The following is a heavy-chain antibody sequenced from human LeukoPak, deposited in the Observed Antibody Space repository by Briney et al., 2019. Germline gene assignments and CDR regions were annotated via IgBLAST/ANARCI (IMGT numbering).Heavy chain of an antibody. D-gene: IGHD3-16*01. V-gene: IGHV3-9*01. CDR2: ISWNSGSI. Sequence: PGRSLRLSCAASGFTFDDYAMHWVRQAPGKGLEWVSGISWNSGSIGYADSVKGRFTISRDNAKNSLYLQMNSLRAEDTALYYCVGCTRVPTLYGMDVWGQGTTVTVSS. CDR3: VGCTRVPTLYGMDV. CDR1: GFTFDDYA. J-gene: IGHJ6*02.